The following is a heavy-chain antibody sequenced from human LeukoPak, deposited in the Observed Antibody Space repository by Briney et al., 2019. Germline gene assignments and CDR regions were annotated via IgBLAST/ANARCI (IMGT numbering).Heavy chain of an antibody. D-gene: IGHD3-22*01. Sequence: PGGSLRLSCAASGFTFSSYGMSWVRQAPGKGLEWVSAISGSGGSTYYADSVKGRFTISRDNSKNTLYLQMNSLRAEDTAVYYCANQQPYYYDSSGYYPDYWGQGTLVTVSS. J-gene: IGHJ4*02. CDR2: ISGSGGST. CDR1: GFTFSSYG. V-gene: IGHV3-23*01. CDR3: ANQQPYYYDSSGYYPDY.